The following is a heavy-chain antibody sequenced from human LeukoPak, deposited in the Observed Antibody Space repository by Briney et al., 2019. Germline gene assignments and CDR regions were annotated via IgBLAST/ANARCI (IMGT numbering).Heavy chain of an antibody. CDR3: AKSSYGSGSYYGPNFDY. Sequence: GGSLRLSCAASGFIFSNAMSWVRQPPGKGLEWVSAISGSGGSTYYADSVKGRFTISRDNSKNTLYLQMNSLRAEDTAVYYCAKSSYGSGSYYGPNFDYWGQGTLVTASS. CDR2: ISGSGGST. D-gene: IGHD3-10*01. J-gene: IGHJ4*02. CDR1: GFIFSNA. V-gene: IGHV3-23*01.